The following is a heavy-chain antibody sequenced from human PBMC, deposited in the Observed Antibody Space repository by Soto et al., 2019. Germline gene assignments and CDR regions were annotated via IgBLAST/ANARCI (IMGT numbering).Heavy chain of an antibody. CDR2: IYWDDDK. J-gene: IGHJ5*02. V-gene: IGHV2-5*02. CDR1: GFSLSTSGVA. D-gene: IGHD3-9*01. CDR3: AHSESQDYDILTGQPDPESAFDP. Sequence: SGPTLVNPTQTLTLTCTFSGFSLSTSGVAVTWIRQPPGKALEWLALIYWDDDKRYSPSLKSRLTITKDTSKNQVVLTMTNMDPVDTATYYCAHSESQDYDILTGQPDPESAFDPWGQGTLVTVSS.